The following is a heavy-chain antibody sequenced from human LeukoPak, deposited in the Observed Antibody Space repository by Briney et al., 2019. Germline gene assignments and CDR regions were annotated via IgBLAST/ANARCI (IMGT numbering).Heavy chain of an antibody. CDR1: GFTFSSYW. CDR2: INHSGST. V-gene: IGHV4-34*01. J-gene: IGHJ5*02. Sequence: GSLRLSCAASGFTFSSYWMSWIRQPPGKGLEWIGEINHSGSTNYNTSLKSRVTISVDTSKNQFSLKLSSVTAADTAVYYCARGPLSNRRYLVRGVNWFDPWGQGTLVTVSS. D-gene: IGHD3-16*01. CDR3: ARGPLSNRRYLVRGVNWFDP.